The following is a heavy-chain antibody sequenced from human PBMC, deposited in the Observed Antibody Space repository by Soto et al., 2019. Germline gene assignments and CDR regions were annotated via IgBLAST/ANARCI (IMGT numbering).Heavy chain of an antibody. D-gene: IGHD2-15*01. CDR2: MSYDETKK. CDR1: GLALSSYA. V-gene: IGHV3-30*18. CDR3: AKDRRDGDFMHILVVDF. J-gene: IGHJ4*02. Sequence: QVQLVESGGGVVQPGGSLSLSFATSGLALSSYAIHWVPQPQGKGLEWVALMSYDETKKYYADSVKGRFTISRDTSKNTLFLQMNNLRVEDTAVYYCAKDRRDGDFMHILVVDFWGQGALVTVSS.